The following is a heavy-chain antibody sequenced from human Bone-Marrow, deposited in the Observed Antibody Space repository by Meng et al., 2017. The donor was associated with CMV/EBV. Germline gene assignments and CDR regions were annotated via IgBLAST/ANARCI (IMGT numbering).Heavy chain of an antibody. CDR2: ISAYNGNK. D-gene: IGHD4-11*01. CDR3: ARAGTTVTTLSDYGKED. Sequence: AAVKVSCQASGGTFSSYASSWVRQAAGPGLEGMGWISAYNGNKNYAQKLQGRVTMTTDTSTSTAYMEVRSLRSDDTAVYYCARAGTTVTTLSDYGKEDWDQGAAVTVSS. V-gene: IGHV1-18*01. CDR1: GGTFSSYA. J-gene: IGHJ6*02.